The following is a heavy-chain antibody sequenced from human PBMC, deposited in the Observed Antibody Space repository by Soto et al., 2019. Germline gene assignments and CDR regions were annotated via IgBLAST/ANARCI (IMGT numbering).Heavy chain of an antibody. V-gene: IGHV1-3*01. J-gene: IGHJ4*02. CDR2: INAGNGNT. CDR3: ASALYCNSNSCYRPPFAY. CDR1: GYTFTSYA. D-gene: IGHD2-2*01. Sequence: ASVKVSCKASGYTFTSYAMHWVRQAPGQRLEWMGWINAGNGNTKYSQKFQGRVTITRDTSASTAYMALSSLRSEDTAVYYCASALYCNSNSCYRPPFAYWSQGTLVTVSS.